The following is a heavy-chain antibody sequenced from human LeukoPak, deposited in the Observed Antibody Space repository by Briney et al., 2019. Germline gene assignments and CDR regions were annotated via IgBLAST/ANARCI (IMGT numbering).Heavy chain of an antibody. CDR1: GGSISGGDYY. Sequence: SETLSLTCTVSGGSISGGDYYWSWIRQPPGKGLEWIGYIYYSGSTYYNPSLKSRVTISVDTSKNQFSLKLSSVTAADTAVYYCARDGITIFGVAPPGAFDIWGQGTMVTVSS. V-gene: IGHV4-30-4*08. D-gene: IGHD3-3*01. CDR3: ARDGITIFGVAPPGAFDI. J-gene: IGHJ3*02. CDR2: IYYSGST.